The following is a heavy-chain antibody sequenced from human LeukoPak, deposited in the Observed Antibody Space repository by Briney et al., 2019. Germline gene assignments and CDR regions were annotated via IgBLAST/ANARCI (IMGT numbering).Heavy chain of an antibody. J-gene: IGHJ4*02. V-gene: IGHV1-69*04. Sequence: SVKVSCKASGGTFSSYAISWVRQAPGQGLEWMGRIIPILGIANYAQKFQGRVAITADKSTSTAYMELSSLRSEDTAVYYCARAVYYYGSGSYYIYYFDYWGQGTLVTVSS. CDR1: GGTFSSYA. D-gene: IGHD3-10*01. CDR3: ARAVYYYGSGSYYIYYFDY. CDR2: IIPILGIA.